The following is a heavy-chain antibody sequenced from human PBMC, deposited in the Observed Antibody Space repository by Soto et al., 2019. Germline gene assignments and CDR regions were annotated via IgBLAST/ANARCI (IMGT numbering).Heavy chain of an antibody. CDR2: MSHDGNIK. Sequence: SLRLSCAASGFTFSSHTMHWVRQAPGKGLEWLSLMSHDGNIKFYADSVKGRFTISRDNSKNTLYLQMNNLRAEDTALYYCASTQLIIVARGNYWGQGT. D-gene: IGHD3-22*01. CDR1: GFTFSSHT. J-gene: IGHJ4*02. V-gene: IGHV3-30-3*01. CDR3: ASTQLIIVARGNY.